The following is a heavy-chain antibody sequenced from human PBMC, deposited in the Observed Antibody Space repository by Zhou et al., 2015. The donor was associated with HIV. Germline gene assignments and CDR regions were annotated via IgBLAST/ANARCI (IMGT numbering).Heavy chain of an antibody. D-gene: IGHD5-24*01. CDR3: ASRAQPVEMATIIAEYFQH. Sequence: QVQLVQSGAEVKKPGSSVKVSCKASGGTFSSYAISWVRQAPGQGLEWMGGIIPIFGTANYAQKFQGRVTITADESTSTAYMELSSLRSEDTAVYYCASRAQPVEMATIIAEYFQHWGQGTLVTVSS. J-gene: IGHJ1*01. CDR1: GGTFSSYA. CDR2: IIPIFGTA. V-gene: IGHV1-69*01.